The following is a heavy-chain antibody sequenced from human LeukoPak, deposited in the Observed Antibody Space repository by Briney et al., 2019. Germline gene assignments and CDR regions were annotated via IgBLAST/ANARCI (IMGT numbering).Heavy chain of an antibody. CDR3: ARRRSDSGSFYYYFDY. Sequence: PSETLSLTCTVSGGAISSYYWSWIRQPPGKGLEWIGYISYSGSTNYNPSLNSRVTISIDTSKNHFSLKLNSVTAADTAVYYCARRRSDSGSFYYYFDYWGQGILVTVSS. J-gene: IGHJ4*02. CDR2: ISYSGST. CDR1: GGAISSYY. D-gene: IGHD3-10*01. V-gene: IGHV4-59*01.